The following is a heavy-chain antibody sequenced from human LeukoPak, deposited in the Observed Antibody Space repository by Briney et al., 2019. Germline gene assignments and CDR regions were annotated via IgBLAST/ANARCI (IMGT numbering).Heavy chain of an antibody. Sequence: GGSLRLSCTASGFTFSNYSMNWVRQAPGKGLEWVSYISSSSGTYYCADFVKGRFTISRNTANNLLLLQINLLTADDIADYYCAREDGRTAPFAYWGQGNLATVSS. D-gene: IGHD5-18*01. CDR2: ISSSSGTY. CDR3: AREDGRTAPFAY. CDR1: GFTFSNYS. J-gene: IGHJ4*02. V-gene: IGHV3-48*01.